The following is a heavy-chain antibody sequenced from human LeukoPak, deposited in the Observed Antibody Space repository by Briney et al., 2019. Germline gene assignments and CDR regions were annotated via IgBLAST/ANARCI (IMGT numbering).Heavy chain of an antibody. J-gene: IGHJ6*02. Sequence: SETLSLTCTVSGGSISSGDYYWSWIRQPPGKGLEWIGYIYYSGSTYYNPSLKSRVTISVDTSKNQFSLKLSSVTAADTAVYYCARDPKLLWFGELLSDYYYYGMDVWGQGTTVTVSS. CDR1: GGSISSGDYY. CDR2: IYYSGST. V-gene: IGHV4-30-4*01. CDR3: ARDPKLLWFGELLSDYYYYGMDV. D-gene: IGHD3-10*01.